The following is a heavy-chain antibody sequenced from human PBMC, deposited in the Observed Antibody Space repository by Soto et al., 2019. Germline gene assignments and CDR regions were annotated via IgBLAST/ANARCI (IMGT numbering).Heavy chain of an antibody. D-gene: IGHD3-22*01. CDR3: ATPTVAYHSSGSSLFDF. CDR1: GYTLAELS. V-gene: IGHV1-24*01. J-gene: IGHJ4*02. CDR2: FDPEDGET. Sequence: ASVKVSCKVSGYTLAELSMHWVRQAPGEGLEWMGGFDPEDGETVYAQKFQDRVTMTEDTSTDTAYMELRSLTSEDTAVYFCATPTVAYHSSGSSLFDFWGQGTLVTVSS.